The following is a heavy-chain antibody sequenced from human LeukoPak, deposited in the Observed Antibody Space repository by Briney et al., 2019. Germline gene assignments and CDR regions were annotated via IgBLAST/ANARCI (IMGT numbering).Heavy chain of an antibody. CDR1: GFTVSNNY. Sequence: GSLRLSCAASGFTVSNNYMSWVRQPPGKGLEWIGNIYNSGSTYYNPSLKSRVTISVDTSKNQFSLKLSSVTAADTAMYYCARQAYSSNLGWFDPWGQGTLVTVSS. D-gene: IGHD6-13*01. J-gene: IGHJ5*02. CDR2: IYNSGST. V-gene: IGHV4-59*04. CDR3: ARQAYSSNLGWFDP.